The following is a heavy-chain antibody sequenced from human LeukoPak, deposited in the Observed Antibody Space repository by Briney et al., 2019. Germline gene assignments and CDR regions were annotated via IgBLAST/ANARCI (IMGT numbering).Heavy chain of an antibody. V-gene: IGHV4-31*03. CDR3: ARIRGSYYFRDRYYFDY. J-gene: IGHJ4*02. Sequence: SETLSLTCTVSGGSISSGGYYWSWIRQHPGKGLEWIGYIYYSGSTYYNPSLKSRVTISVDTSKNQFSLKLSSVTAADTAVHYCARIRGSYYFRDRYYFDYWGQGTLVTVSS. D-gene: IGHD1-26*01. CDR1: GGSISSGGYY. CDR2: IYYSGST.